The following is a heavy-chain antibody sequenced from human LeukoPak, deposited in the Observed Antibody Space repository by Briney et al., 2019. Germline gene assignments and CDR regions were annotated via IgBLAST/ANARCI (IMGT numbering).Heavy chain of an antibody. V-gene: IGHV3-7*01. CDR1: GFTFSSYW. D-gene: IGHD3-10*01. J-gene: IGHJ6*02. CDR2: IKQDGSEK. Sequence: GGSLRLSCAASGFTFSSYWMSWVRQAQGKGLEWVANIKQDGSEKNYVDSVKGRFTISRDNAKNSLYLQMNSLRAEDTAVYYCARDSAYYYGSGSYSVYYYYYYGMDVWGQGTTVTVSS. CDR3: ARDSAYYYGSGSYSVYYYYYYGMDV.